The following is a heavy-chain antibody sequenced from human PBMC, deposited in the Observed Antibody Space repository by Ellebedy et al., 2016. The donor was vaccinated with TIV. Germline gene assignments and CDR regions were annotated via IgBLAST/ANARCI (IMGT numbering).Heavy chain of an antibody. CDR3: ATDGSYGDYLSPAHAFEI. CDR2: INQDGSDK. J-gene: IGHJ3*02. CDR1: RFSFSSYW. D-gene: IGHD4-17*01. Sequence: GGSLRLSCAASRFSFSSYWMSWVRQPPGKGLEWVANINQDGSDKYYVDSVRGRFTISRDNAKNSLYLEMNSLRVEDTAVYYCATDGSYGDYLSPAHAFEIWGQGTKVTVSS. V-gene: IGHV3-7*01.